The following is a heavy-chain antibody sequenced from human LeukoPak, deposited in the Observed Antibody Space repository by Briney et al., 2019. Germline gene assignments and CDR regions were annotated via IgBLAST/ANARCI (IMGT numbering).Heavy chain of an antibody. D-gene: IGHD3-22*01. CDR3: ARDLATGYDSSGFYALDY. CDR1: GFTFSSYS. J-gene: IGHJ4*02. V-gene: IGHV3-21*01. CDR2: ISSSSSYI. Sequence: PGGSLRLSCAASGFTFSSYSMNWVRQAPGKGLECVSSISSSSSYIYYADSVRGRFTISRDNAKNSLYLQMNSLRAEDTAVYFCARDLATGYDSSGFYALDYWGQGTLVTVSS.